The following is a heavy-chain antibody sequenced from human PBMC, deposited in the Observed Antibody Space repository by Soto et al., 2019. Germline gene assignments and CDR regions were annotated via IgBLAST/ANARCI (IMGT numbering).Heavy chain of an antibody. CDR3: ARDQSGSGYGFDY. Sequence: PSETLSLTCTVSGGSISSYYWSWIRQPPGKGLEWIGYIYYSGSTNYNPSLKSRVTISVDTSKNQFSLKLSSVTAADTAVYYCARDQSGSGYGFDYWGQGTLVTVSS. D-gene: IGHD5-12*01. CDR2: IYYSGST. CDR1: GGSISSYY. V-gene: IGHV4-59*01. J-gene: IGHJ4*02.